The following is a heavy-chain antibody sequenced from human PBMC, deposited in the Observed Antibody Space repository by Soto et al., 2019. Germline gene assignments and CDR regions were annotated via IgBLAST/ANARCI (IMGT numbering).Heavy chain of an antibody. CDR2: IDPSDSYT. CDR3: ARPAGYCSITFCYYYYYYYGMDV. Sequence: PGESLKISCKGSGYSFTSYWISWVRQMPGKGLEWMGRIDPSDSYTNYSPSFQGHVTISADKSISTAYLQWSSLKASDTAMYYCARPAGYCSITFCYYYYYYYGMDVCGQGTTVTVSS. J-gene: IGHJ6*02. V-gene: IGHV5-10-1*01. D-gene: IGHD2-2*03. CDR1: GYSFTSYW.